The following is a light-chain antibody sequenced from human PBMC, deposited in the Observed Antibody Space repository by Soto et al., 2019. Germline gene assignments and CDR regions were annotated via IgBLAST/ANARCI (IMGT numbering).Light chain of an antibody. CDR1: SSNIGSNS. Sequence: QAVVSQPHSASGTPGQRVTISCSGSSSNIGSNSVNWYQQLPGTAPRLLIYNNNQWPSGVPDRSSGSKSGTSTSLAISGLQSEDEADYYCAAWDDDFNAGVFGGGTKVTVL. J-gene: IGLJ3*02. V-gene: IGLV1-44*01. CDR3: AAWDDDFNAGV. CDR2: NNN.